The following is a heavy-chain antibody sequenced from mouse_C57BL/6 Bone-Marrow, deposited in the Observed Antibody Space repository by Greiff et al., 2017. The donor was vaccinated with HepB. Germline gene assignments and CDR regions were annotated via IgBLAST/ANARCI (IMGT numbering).Heavy chain of an antibody. D-gene: IGHD2-1*01. V-gene: IGHV1-82*01. Sequence: VQLQESGPELVKPGASVKISCKASGYAFSSSWMNWVKQRPGKGLEWIGRIYPGDGDTNYNGKFKGKATLTADKSSSTAYMQLSSLTSEDSAVYFCASIYYGNYRYFDVWGTGTTVTVSS. J-gene: IGHJ1*03. CDR2: IYPGDGDT. CDR3: ASIYYGNYRYFDV. CDR1: GYAFSSSW.